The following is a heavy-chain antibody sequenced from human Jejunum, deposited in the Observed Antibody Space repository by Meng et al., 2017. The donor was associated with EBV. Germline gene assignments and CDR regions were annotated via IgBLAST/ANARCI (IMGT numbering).Heavy chain of an antibody. CDR3: ERRYGDYVRYFDS. CDR2: IDCDENK. D-gene: IGHD4-17*01. CDR1: GCSLSSSGVG. J-gene: IGHJ4*02. V-gene: IGHV2-5*02. Sequence: LKESSPTLVKPTETLTLTCTVSGCSLSSSGVGVGWIRQPARKALEWLAHIDCDENKRYSTSLRSRLSIMKDTSKSQVVLTMTNMDPVDTATYYCERRYGDYVRYFDSWGQGILVTVSS.